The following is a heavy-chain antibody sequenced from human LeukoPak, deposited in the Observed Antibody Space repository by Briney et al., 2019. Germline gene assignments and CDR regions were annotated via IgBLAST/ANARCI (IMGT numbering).Heavy chain of an antibody. V-gene: IGHV3-21*01. D-gene: IGHD6-19*01. Sequence: PGGSLRLSCAVSGFTFSTYTMNWVRQAPGKGLEWFSSISSSSSHIFYADSVKCRFTISKDNAKNSLYLQMNSLRAEDTAVYYCARGAVAAPLDYWGQGTLVTVSS. CDR2: ISSSSSHI. J-gene: IGHJ4*02. CDR3: ARGAVAAPLDY. CDR1: GFTFSTYT.